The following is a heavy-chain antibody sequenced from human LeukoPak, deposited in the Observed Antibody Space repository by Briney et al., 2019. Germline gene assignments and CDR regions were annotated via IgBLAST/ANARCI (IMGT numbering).Heavy chain of an antibody. CDR3: ARDREYSYGFYYYYGMDV. Sequence: PSETLSLTCAVYGGSFSGYYWSWIRQPPGKGLERIGEINHSGSTNYNPSLKSRVTISVDKSKNQFSLKLSSVTAADTAVYYCARDREYSYGFYYYYGMDVWGQGTTVTVSS. V-gene: IGHV4-34*01. J-gene: IGHJ6*02. D-gene: IGHD5-18*01. CDR2: INHSGST. CDR1: GGSFSGYY.